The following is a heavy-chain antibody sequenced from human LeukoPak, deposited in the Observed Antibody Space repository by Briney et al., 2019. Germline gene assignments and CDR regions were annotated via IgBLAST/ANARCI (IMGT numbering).Heavy chain of an antibody. D-gene: IGHD3-3*01. CDR2: INPSGGST. CDR3: ARDPGVRGEEWLLSGPDY. Sequence: GASVKVSCKASGYTFTSYYMHWVRQAPGQGLEWMGIINPSGGSTSYAQKFQGRVTMTRDTSTSTVYMELSSLRSEDTAVYYCARDPGVRGEEWLLSGPDYWGQGTLVTVSS. V-gene: IGHV1-46*01. J-gene: IGHJ4*02. CDR1: GYTFTSYY.